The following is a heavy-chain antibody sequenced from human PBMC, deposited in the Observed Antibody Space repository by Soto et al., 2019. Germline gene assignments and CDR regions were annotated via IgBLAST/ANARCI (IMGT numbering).Heavy chain of an antibody. Sequence: QVQLVESGGGLVKPGGSLRLSCTASGFTLSDYYMSWIRQAPGKGLEWMADISSSGRTIYYADSAKGRFTISRDNAKTSLYMPLNSLRVEDAAVDYCARNSDISDSGGRGVLVTVS. CDR2: ISSSGRTI. D-gene: IGHD3-9*01. CDR1: GFTLSDYY. V-gene: IGHV3-11*01. CDR3: ARNSDISDS. J-gene: IGHJ4*02.